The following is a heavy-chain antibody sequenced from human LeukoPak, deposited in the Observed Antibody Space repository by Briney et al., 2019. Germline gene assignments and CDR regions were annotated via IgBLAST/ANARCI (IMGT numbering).Heavy chain of an antibody. J-gene: IGHJ4*02. CDR2: VDLEDDET. Sequence: ASVKVSCQVSGYTLTELSIHWVRQTPAKGLEWMGFVDLEDDETMYAQKFQDRVSMTEDTSTDTMYMELSSLRSKDTAVYYCATVGATGHFDYWGQGTLVTVSS. CDR3: ATVGATGHFDY. D-gene: IGHD1-26*01. CDR1: GYTLTELS. V-gene: IGHV1-24*01.